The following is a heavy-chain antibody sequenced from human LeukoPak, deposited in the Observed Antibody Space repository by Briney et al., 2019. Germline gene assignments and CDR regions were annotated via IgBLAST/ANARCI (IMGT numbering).Heavy chain of an antibody. CDR2: FDPEDGET. D-gene: IGHD4-11*01. Sequence: ASVKVSCKVSGYTLTELSMHWVRQAPGEGLEWMGGFDPEDGETIYAQKFQGRVTMTEDTSTDTAYMELSSLRSEDTAVYYCATVLIYSKGYDAFDIWGQGTMVTVSS. CDR3: ATVLIYSKGYDAFDI. J-gene: IGHJ3*02. V-gene: IGHV1-24*01. CDR1: GYTLTELS.